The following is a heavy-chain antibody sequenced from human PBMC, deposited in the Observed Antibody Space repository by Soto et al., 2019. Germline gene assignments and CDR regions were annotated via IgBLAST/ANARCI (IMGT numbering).Heavy chain of an antibody. J-gene: IGHJ4*02. CDR3: ARGRRRFGDLFSYFFDS. Sequence: TLSLTCAVYCGSFSSYYWSWIRQPPGKGLEWIGELNHSGSTNYNPPLESRVTISVDTSKNQFSLTLRSVTAADTAMYYCARGRRRFGDLFSYFFDSWGQGTPVTVSS. CDR2: LNHSGST. CDR1: CGSFSSYY. D-gene: IGHD3-10*01. V-gene: IGHV4-34*01.